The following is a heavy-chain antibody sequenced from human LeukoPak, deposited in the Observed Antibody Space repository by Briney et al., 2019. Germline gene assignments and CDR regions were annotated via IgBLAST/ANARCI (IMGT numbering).Heavy chain of an antibody. D-gene: IGHD2-15*01. CDR2: ISAYNGNT. Sequence: ASVKVSCKASGYTFTTYGISWVRQAPGQGREWMGCISAYNGNTNYAQKLQGRVTMTTDTSTSTAYMELRSLRSDDTAVYYCARGPYCSGGTCYSQYFDYWGQGTLVTVSS. CDR1: GYTFTTYG. V-gene: IGHV1-18*01. CDR3: ARGPYCSGGTCYSQYFDY. J-gene: IGHJ4*02.